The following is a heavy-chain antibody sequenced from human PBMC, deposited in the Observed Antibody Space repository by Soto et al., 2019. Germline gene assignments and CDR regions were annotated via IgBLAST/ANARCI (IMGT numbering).Heavy chain of an antibody. CDR2: INHSGST. CDR3: ARGVFMRVEAAEKGLDY. V-gene: IGHV4-34*01. J-gene: IGHJ4*02. CDR1: GGSFSGYY. Sequence: SETLSLTCAVYGGSFSGYYWSWIRQPPGKGLEWIGEINHSGSTNYNPSLKSRVTISVDTSKNQFSLKLSSVTAADTAVYYCARGVFMRVEAAEKGLDYWGQGTLVTVSS. D-gene: IGHD6-13*01.